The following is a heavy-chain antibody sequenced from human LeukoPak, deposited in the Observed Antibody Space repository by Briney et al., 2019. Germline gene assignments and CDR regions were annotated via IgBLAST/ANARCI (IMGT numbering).Heavy chain of an antibody. J-gene: IGHJ4*02. V-gene: IGHV4-59*08. CDR1: GGSINSYY. D-gene: IGHD5-12*01. Sequence: SETLPLTCTVSGGSINSYYWSWIRQPPGKGLEWIGYIYHRGSTNYNSSLKSRVSISVDTSKNQFYLKLTSVTAADTAVYYCARLDSGYGKYYFDYWGQGTLVTVSS. CDR3: ARLDSGYGKYYFDY. CDR2: IYHRGST.